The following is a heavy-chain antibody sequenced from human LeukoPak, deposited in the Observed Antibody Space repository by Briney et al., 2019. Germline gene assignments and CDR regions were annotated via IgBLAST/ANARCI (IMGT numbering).Heavy chain of an antibody. J-gene: IGHJ4*02. CDR3: ARHASPARGRAVAGGFDY. Sequence: GGSLRLSCAASGFTFSSYAMHWVRQAPGKGLEYVSAISSNGGSTYYANSVKGRFTTSRDNSKNTLYLQMGSLRAEDMAVYYCARHASPARGRAVAGGFDYWGQGTLVTVS. CDR2: ISSNGGST. D-gene: IGHD6-19*01. V-gene: IGHV3-64*01. CDR1: GFTFSSYA.